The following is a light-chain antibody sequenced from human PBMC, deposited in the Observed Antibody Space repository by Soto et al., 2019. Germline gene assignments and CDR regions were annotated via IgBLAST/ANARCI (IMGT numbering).Light chain of an antibody. V-gene: IGKV3-11*01. CDR3: QQRSNWPT. CDR2: EAS. Sequence: EIVLTQSPATLSLSPGERTTLSCRASQSVSSYLAWYQQKPGQAPRLLIYEASNRATGIPARFSGSGSGTDFTLTISSLEPEDFAVYDCQQRSNWPTFGQGTKLEIK. J-gene: IGKJ2*01. CDR1: QSVSSY.